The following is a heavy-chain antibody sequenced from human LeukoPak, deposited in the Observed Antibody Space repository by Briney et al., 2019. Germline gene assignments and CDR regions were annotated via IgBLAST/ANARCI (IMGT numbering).Heavy chain of an antibody. V-gene: IGHV4-59*01. CDR1: GGSISSYY. D-gene: IGHD4-17*01. CDR2: IYYTETT. CDR3: AENDYGDYHDAFDI. Sequence: KPSETLSLTCTVSGGSISSYYWSWIRQPPGKGLEWVGYIYYTETTNYNPSLKSRVTISLDTSKNQFSLKLSSVTAADTAVYYCAENDYGDYHDAFDIWGQGTMVTVSS. J-gene: IGHJ3*02.